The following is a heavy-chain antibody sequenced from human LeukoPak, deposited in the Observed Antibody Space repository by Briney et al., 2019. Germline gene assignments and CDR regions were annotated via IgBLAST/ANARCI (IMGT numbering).Heavy chain of an antibody. CDR3: VRGMGMTGDSSSWFYYYYYYMDV. Sequence: ASVKVSCKVSGYTLTELSMHWVRQAPGKGLEWMGGFDPEDGETIYAQKFQGRVTMTEDTSTDTAYMELSSLRSEDTAVYYCVRGMGMTGDSSSWFYYYYYYMDVWGKGTTVTISS. D-gene: IGHD6-13*01. CDR1: GYTLTELS. CDR2: FDPEDGET. J-gene: IGHJ6*03. V-gene: IGHV1-24*01.